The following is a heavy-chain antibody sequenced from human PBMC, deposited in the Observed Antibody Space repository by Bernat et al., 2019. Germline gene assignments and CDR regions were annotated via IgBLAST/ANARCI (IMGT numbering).Heavy chain of an antibody. V-gene: IGHV3-7*01. J-gene: IGHJ4*02. CDR2: IKQDGSEK. CDR3: AREHSYYSGLVDC. Sequence: EVQLVESGGGLVQPGGSLRLSCVASGFTFRSYWINWVRQAPGKGLEWVANIKQDGSEKYYVDSVKGRFTISRDNAKNSLYLQMNSLRAEDTAVYYCAREHSYYSGLVDCWGQGTLVTVSS. D-gene: IGHD3-10*01. CDR1: GFTFRSYW.